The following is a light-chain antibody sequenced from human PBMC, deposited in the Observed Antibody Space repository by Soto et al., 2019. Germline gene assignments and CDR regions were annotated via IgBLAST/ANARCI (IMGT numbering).Light chain of an antibody. Sequence: HSALTQPRSVSGSPGQSVTISCTGTSNDVGGYNFVSWYQHHPGKAPTLMIYDVAKRPSGVPDRFSGSKSGNTASLTISGLQADDEADYYCCSYAGGNTYVFRTGTKVTVL. CDR1: SNDVGGYNF. CDR3: CSYAGGNTYV. V-gene: IGLV2-11*01. CDR2: DVA. J-gene: IGLJ1*01.